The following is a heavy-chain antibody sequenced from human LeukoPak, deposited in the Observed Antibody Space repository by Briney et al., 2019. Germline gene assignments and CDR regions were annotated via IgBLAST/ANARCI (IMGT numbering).Heavy chain of an antibody. V-gene: IGHV3-48*01. CDR3: ARDYDFWSGYYTGVFDY. D-gene: IGHD3-3*01. Sequence: GGSLRLSCAASGFTFNSYSMNWVRQAPGKGLEWVSYISSSSSTIYSADSVKGRFTISRDNAKNSLYLQMNSLRAEDTAVYYCARDYDFWSGYYTGVFDYWGQGTLVTVSS. CDR2: ISSSSSTI. CDR1: GFTFNSYS. J-gene: IGHJ4*02.